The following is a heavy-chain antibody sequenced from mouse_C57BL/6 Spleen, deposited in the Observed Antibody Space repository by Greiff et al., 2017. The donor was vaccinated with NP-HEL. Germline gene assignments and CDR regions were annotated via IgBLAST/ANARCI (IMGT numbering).Heavy chain of an antibody. Sequence: VQLQQSGPELVKPGASVKISCKASGYTFTDYYMNWVKQSHGKSLEWIGDINPNNGGTSYNQKFKGKATLTVDKSSSTAYMELRSLTSEDSAVYYCARWGLYGNYEGFAYWGQGTLVTVSA. D-gene: IGHD2-1*01. CDR3: ARWGLYGNYEGFAY. J-gene: IGHJ3*01. CDR1: GYTFTDYY. CDR2: INPNNGGT. V-gene: IGHV1-26*01.